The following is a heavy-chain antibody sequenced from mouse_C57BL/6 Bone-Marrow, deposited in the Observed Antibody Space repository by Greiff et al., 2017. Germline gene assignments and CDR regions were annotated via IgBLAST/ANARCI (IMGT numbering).Heavy chain of an antibody. J-gene: IGHJ1*03. CDR2: IWRGGST. Sequence: VQLQESGPGLVQPSQSLSITCTVSGFSLTSYGVHWVRQSPGKGLEWLGVIWRGGSTDYNAAFMSRLSLTKDNSKSQVFFKMNILQADDTAIYYDAKSGGYDISYFDVWGKGTTITVSS. CDR1: GFSLTSYG. CDR3: AKSGGYDISYFDV. V-gene: IGHV2-5*01. D-gene: IGHD2-2*01.